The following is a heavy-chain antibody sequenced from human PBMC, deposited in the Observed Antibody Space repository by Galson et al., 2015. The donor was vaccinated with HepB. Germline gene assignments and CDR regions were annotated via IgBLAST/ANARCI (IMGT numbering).Heavy chain of an antibody. D-gene: IGHD3-10*01. CDR1: GFTFSSYS. J-gene: IGHJ6*02. V-gene: IGHV3-48*01. Sequence: SLRLSCAASGFTFSSYSMNWVRQAPGKGLEWVSYISSSSSTIYYADSVKGRFTISRDNAKNSLYLQMNSLRAEDTAVYYCARAPEDRYHPPWFGPEGDSRGYYYGMDVWGQGTTVTVSS. CDR3: ARAPEDRYHPPWFGPEGDSRGYYYGMDV. CDR2: ISSSSSTI.